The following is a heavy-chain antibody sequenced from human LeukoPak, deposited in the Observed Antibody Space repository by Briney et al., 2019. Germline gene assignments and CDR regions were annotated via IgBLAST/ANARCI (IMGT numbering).Heavy chain of an antibody. CDR1: GYTLTGYY. CDR3: ARVSDSGYDSCFDY. V-gene: IGHV1-2*02. CDR2: INPSSGDT. J-gene: IGHJ4*02. Sequence: ASVKVSCKASGYTLTGYYMHWVRLAPGQGLEWMGWINPSSGDTDYAQKFQGRVTMTRDTSISTAYMELSRLRSDDTAVYYCARVSDSGYDSCFDYWGQGTLVTVSS. D-gene: IGHD5-12*01.